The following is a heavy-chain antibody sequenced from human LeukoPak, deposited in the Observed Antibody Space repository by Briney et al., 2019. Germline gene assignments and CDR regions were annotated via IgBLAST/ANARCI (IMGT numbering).Heavy chain of an antibody. J-gene: IGHJ4*02. CDR1: GFTFSSYT. Sequence: GGSLRLSCAASGFTFSSYTMNWVRQAPGKGLEWVSSISSSSSYIHYADSVKGRFTISRDNAKNSLYLQMNSLRAEDTAVYYCARDQGGSSTVTTADYWGQGTLVTVSS. CDR3: ARDQGGSSTVTTADY. D-gene: IGHD4-11*01. CDR2: ISSSSSYI. V-gene: IGHV3-21*01.